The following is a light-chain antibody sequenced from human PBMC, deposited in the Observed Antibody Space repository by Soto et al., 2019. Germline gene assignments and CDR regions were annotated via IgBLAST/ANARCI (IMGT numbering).Light chain of an antibody. CDR1: SSNIGAGYD. V-gene: IGLV1-40*01. CDR3: LSFDSSLSVV. CDR2: GNT. Sequence: QLVLTQPPSVSGAPGQRVTISCTGSSSNIGAGYDVHWYQQLPGRAPKLLIYGNTNRPSGVPDRFSGSKSGTSASLAITGLQAEDEADYYCLSFDSSLSVVFGGWTQLTVL. J-gene: IGLJ2*01.